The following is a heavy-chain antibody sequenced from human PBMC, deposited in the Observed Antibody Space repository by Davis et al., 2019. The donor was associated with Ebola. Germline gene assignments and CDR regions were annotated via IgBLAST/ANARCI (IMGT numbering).Heavy chain of an antibody. CDR2: IYYSGST. D-gene: IGHD3-3*01. CDR3: ARTTYYDFWSGYYGDNWFDP. Sequence: PGGSLRLSCTVSGGSISSYYWGWIRQPPGKGLEWIGSIYYSGSTYYNPSLKSRVTISVDTSKNQFSLKLSSVTAADTAVYYCARTTYYDFWSGYYGDNWFDPWGQGTLVTVSS. V-gene: IGHV4-39*07. J-gene: IGHJ5*02. CDR1: GGSISSYY.